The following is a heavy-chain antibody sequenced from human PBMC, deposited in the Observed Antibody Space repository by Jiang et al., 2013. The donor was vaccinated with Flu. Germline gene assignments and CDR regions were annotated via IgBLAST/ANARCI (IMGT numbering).Heavy chain of an antibody. D-gene: IGHD1-26*01. CDR2: IHYSGST. CDR3: ARQIGKWIVGAMYWFDP. Sequence: PGLVKPSETLSLTCNVSGDSITNNYWSWIRQPPGKGLEWIGYIHYSGSTNYNPSLKSRVTLSVDTSKNQFSLKLNSVTAADTAVYYCARQIGKWIVGAMYWFDPWGQGTLVTVSS. V-gene: IGHV4-59*08. J-gene: IGHJ5*02. CDR1: GDSITNNY.